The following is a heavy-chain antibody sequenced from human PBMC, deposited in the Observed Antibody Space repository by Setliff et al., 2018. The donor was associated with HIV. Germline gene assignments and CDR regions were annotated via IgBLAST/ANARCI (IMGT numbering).Heavy chain of an antibody. D-gene: IGHD6-19*01. J-gene: IGHJ4*02. V-gene: IGHV5-51*01. Sequence: PGESLKISCKGSGYKFTTYWIAWVRQMPGKGLEWMGIIYPDDSDTRYSPSFQGRVTISADKSTSTAYLQMNSLTAEDTAVYYCAKTSGWTTIDYWGQGTLVTVSS. CDR1: GYKFTTYW. CDR2: IYPDDSDT. CDR3: AKTSGWTTIDY.